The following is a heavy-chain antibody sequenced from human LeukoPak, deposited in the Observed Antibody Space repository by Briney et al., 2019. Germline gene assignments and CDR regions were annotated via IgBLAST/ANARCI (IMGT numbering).Heavy chain of an antibody. Sequence: PGGSLRLSYAASGFTFSSYGMHWVRQAPGKGLEWVSPISSSSSYIYYADSVKGRFTISRDNAKNSLYLQMNSLRAEDTAVYYCARDSSGGAQKFQHWGQGTLVTVSS. CDR3: ARDSSGGAQKFQH. D-gene: IGHD2-15*01. J-gene: IGHJ1*01. CDR1: GFTFSSYG. V-gene: IGHV3-21*01. CDR2: ISSSSSYI.